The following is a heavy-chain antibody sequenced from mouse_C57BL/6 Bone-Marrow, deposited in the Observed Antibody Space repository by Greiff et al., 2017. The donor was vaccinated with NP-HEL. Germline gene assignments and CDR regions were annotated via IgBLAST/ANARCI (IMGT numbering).Heavy chain of an antibody. CDR1: GFTFSDYY. CDR3: ARDPWFAY. CDR2: LSNGGGST. Sequence: EVQLVESGGGLVQPGGSLKLSCAASGFTFSDYYMYWVRQTPEKRLEWVAYLSNGGGSTYYPDTVKGRFTISRDNAKNTLYLQISPLKSEDTAMYYCARDPWFAYWGQGTLVTVSA. V-gene: IGHV5-12*01. J-gene: IGHJ3*01.